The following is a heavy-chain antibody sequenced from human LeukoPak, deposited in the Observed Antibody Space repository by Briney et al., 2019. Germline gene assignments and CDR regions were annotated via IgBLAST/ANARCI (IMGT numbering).Heavy chain of an antibody. Sequence: SETLSLTCTVSGGSISSYYWSWIRQPPGRGLEWIGYIYSSGSTNYNPSLKSRVTISVDTSKNQFSLKLSSVTAADTAVYYCARGDSSSIAARGGFDYWGQGTLVTVSS. CDR3: ARGDSSSIAARGGFDY. CDR2: IYSSGST. V-gene: IGHV4-59*12. J-gene: IGHJ4*02. CDR1: GGSISSYY. D-gene: IGHD6-6*01.